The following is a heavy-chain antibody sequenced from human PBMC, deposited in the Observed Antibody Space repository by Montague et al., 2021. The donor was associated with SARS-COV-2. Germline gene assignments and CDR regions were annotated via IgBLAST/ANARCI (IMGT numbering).Heavy chain of an antibody. Sequence: SETLSLTCTVSGGSISSSSYYWGWIRQPPGKGLEWIGSIYYSGSTYYNPSLKSRVTISVDTSKNQFSLKLSSVTAADTAVYYCARHTMTRITILGVVYHDNWFDPWGQGTLVTVSS. CDR3: ARHTMTRITILGVVYHDNWFDP. V-gene: IGHV4-39*01. D-gene: IGHD3-3*01. J-gene: IGHJ5*02. CDR2: IYYSGST. CDR1: GGSISSSSYY.